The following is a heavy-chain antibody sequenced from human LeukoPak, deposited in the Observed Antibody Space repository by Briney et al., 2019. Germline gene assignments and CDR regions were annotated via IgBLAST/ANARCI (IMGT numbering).Heavy chain of an antibody. J-gene: IGHJ2*01. Sequence: GGSLRLSCAASGFTITDNYMTWVRQAPTEGLQWVSGIFAGGVPSYAASVKDRFIISKDNSKNTLYLQMNNLRADDTAVYYCTRGRLNAAGWNFDLWGRGALVTVSS. CDR1: GFTITDNY. V-gene: IGHV3-53*01. CDR3: TRGRLNAAGWNFDL. D-gene: IGHD3-16*01. CDR2: IFAGGVP.